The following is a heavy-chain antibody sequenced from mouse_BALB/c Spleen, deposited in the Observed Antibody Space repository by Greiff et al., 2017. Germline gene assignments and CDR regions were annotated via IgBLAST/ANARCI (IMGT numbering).Heavy chain of an antibody. Sequence: EVQLQQSGAELVKPGASVKLSCTASGFNIKDTYMHWVKQRPEQGLEWIGRIDPANGNTKYDPKFQGKATITADTSSNTAYLQLSSLTSEDTAVYYCARWGYGSSTGYYAMDYWGQGTSVTVSS. V-gene: IGHV14-3*02. J-gene: IGHJ4*01. CDR1: GFNIKDTY. CDR2: IDPANGNT. CDR3: ARWGYGSSTGYYAMDY. D-gene: IGHD1-1*01.